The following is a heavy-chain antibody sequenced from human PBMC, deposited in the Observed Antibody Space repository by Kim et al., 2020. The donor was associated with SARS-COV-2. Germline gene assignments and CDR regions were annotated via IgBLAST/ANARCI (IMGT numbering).Heavy chain of an antibody. CDR2: INAGNGNT. Sequence: ASVKVSCKASGYTFTSYAMHWVRQAPGQRLEWMGWINAGNGNTKYSQKFQGRVTITRDTSASTAYMELSSLRSEDTAVYYCARGYGSGSYRYDWFDPWGQGTLVTVSS. V-gene: IGHV1-3*01. CDR1: GYTFTSYA. J-gene: IGHJ5*02. CDR3: ARGYGSGSYRYDWFDP. D-gene: IGHD3-10*01.